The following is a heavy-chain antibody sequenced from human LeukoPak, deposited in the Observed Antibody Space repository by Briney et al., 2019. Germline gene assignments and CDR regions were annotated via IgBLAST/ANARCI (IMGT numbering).Heavy chain of an antibody. CDR3: ARGGPPGYYYDYYMDV. Sequence: SETLSLTCAVYGGSFSGYYWSWIRQPPGKGLEWIGEINHSGSIDYNPSLKSRVTISVDTSKNQFSLKLSSVTAADTAVYFCARGGPPGYYYDYYMDVWGKGTTVTISS. CDR2: INHSGSI. CDR1: GGSFSGYY. J-gene: IGHJ6*03. V-gene: IGHV4-34*01.